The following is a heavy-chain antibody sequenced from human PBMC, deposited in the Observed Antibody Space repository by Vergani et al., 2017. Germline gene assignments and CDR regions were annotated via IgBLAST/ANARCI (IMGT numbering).Heavy chain of an antibody. CDR2: IYYSGST. CDR1: GGSISSYY. Sequence: QVQLQESGPGLVKPSETLSLTCTVSGGSISSYYWSWIRQPPGKGLEWIGYIYYSGSTNYNPSLKSRVTISVDTSKNQFSLKLSSVTAADTAVYYCARFTMVRGGQTPTGGQGTLVTVSS. V-gene: IGHV4-59*01. J-gene: IGHJ4*02. D-gene: IGHD3-10*01. CDR3: ARFTMVRGGQTPT.